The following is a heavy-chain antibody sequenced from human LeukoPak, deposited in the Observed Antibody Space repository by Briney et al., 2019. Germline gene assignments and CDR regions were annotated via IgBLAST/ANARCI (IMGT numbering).Heavy chain of an antibody. CDR2: ISRSGSV. D-gene: IGHD6-13*01. CDR1: GYSISSGYY. J-gene: IGHJ4*02. CDR3: ARVRRTAAGSFDY. V-gene: IGHV4-38-2*02. Sequence: SETLSLTCTVSGYSISSGYYWGWIRQPPGKGLNWIGSISRSGSVYYNPSLKSRVTISVDTSKNQFSLKLSSVTAADTAVYYCARVRRTAAGSFDYWGQGTLVTVSS.